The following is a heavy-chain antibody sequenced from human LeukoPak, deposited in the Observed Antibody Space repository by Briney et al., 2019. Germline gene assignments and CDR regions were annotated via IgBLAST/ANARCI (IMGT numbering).Heavy chain of an antibody. Sequence: GGSLRLSCAASGFTFSSFSMNWVRQAPGKGLEWVSTVSTGGAATYYADSVKGRFTISRDKSKNTLYLQMNSLRAEDTAVYYCARGRSISYDSSGYHNWFDPWGQGTLVTVSS. V-gene: IGHV3-23*01. D-gene: IGHD3-22*01. J-gene: IGHJ5*02. CDR2: VSTGGAAT. CDR1: GFTFSSFS. CDR3: ARGRSISYDSSGYHNWFDP.